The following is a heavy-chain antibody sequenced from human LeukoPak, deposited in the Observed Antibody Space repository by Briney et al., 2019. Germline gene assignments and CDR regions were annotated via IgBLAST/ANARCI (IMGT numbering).Heavy chain of an antibody. D-gene: IGHD3-22*01. J-gene: IGHJ4*02. Sequence: GASGTVSCKASGYTFTSYGISWVRQAPGQGLEWMGWISAYNGNTNYAQKLQGRVTMTTDTSTSTAYMELRSLRSDDTAVYYCYYYDSSGYTDYWGQGTLVTVSS. CDR1: GYTFTSYG. CDR2: ISAYNGNT. CDR3: YYYDSSGYTDY. V-gene: IGHV1-18*04.